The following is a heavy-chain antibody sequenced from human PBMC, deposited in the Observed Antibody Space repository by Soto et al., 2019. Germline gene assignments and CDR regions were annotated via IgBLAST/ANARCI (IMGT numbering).Heavy chain of an antibody. CDR1: GNSFTSYW. CDR3: AIQRVAAAIGYFDS. CDR2: IYLGDSDV. J-gene: IGHJ4*02. Sequence: GESLKISCKGYGNSFTSYWIGWVRQIPGKGLEWMGIIYLGDSDVRYSPSLQGQVTISADKSTSTAYLQWSSLKASDTAMYYCAIQRVAAAIGYFDSWGQGPLVTVPS. V-gene: IGHV5-51*01. D-gene: IGHD2-2*01.